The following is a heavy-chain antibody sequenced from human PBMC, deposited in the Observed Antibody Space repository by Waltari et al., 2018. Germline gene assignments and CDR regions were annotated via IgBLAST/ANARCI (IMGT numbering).Heavy chain of an antibody. V-gene: IGHV4-4*07. CDR1: GGSISSYY. CDR3: ARDAVVGEIVVPAAFDY. Sequence: QVQLQESGPGLVKPSETLSLTCTVSGGSISSYYWSWIRQPAGKGLEWIGRIYTSGSTNYNPSLKSRVTMSVDTSKNHFSLKLSSVTAADTAVYYCARDAVVGEIVVPAAFDYWGQGTLVTVSS. CDR2: IYTSGST. D-gene: IGHD2-2*01. J-gene: IGHJ4*02.